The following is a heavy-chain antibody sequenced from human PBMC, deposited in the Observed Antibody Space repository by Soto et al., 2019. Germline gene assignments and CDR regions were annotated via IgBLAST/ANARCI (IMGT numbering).Heavy chain of an antibody. CDR3: ARGLRTGNYGMDV. CDR1: GGTFDNYA. CDR2: IIPMFETV. J-gene: IGHJ6*02. D-gene: IGHD2-15*01. Sequence: SVKVSCKASGGTFDNYAVSWVRQAPGQGLEWMGGIIPMFETVSYAQRFQGRLTIAADESTSTAYMELTSLTSADTAIYFCARGLRTGNYGMDVWGQGTTVTVSS. V-gene: IGHV1-69*13.